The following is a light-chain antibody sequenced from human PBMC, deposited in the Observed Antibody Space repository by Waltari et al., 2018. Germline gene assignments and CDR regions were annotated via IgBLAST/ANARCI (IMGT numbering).Light chain of an antibody. J-gene: IGLJ3*02. CDR3: QSYDNGLRGRV. Sequence: QSVLTQPPSVTGAPGQRVTISCTGSSSNIGAGYDVHWYQQFPGTAPKLLIYGNNDRASGVPDRFSGSKSATSASLAITGLQADDEAEYHCQSYDNGLRGRVFGGGTKVTVL. CDR2: GNN. CDR1: SSNIGAGYD. V-gene: IGLV1-40*01.